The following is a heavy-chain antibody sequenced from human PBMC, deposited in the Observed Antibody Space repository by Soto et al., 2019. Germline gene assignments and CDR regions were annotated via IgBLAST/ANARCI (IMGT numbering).Heavy chain of an antibody. CDR3: ARVHCSAGTCLDGLDF. Sequence: PSQTLSLTCVISGDSVSRNGDCWNWIRQSPSRGLQWLGRIYYRSKWFHDYAASVESRMAINPDTSRNQFSLQLNYVTPEDTAVYYCARVHCSAGTCLDGLDFWGQGTTVTVSS. CDR2: IYYRSKWFH. J-gene: IGHJ6*02. V-gene: IGHV6-1*01. CDR1: GDSVSRNGDC. D-gene: IGHD2-15*01.